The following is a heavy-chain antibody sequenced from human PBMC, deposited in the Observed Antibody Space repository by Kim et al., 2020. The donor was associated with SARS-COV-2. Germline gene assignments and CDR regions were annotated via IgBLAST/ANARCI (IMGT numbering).Heavy chain of an antibody. J-gene: IGHJ4*02. CDR1: GFTVSSTY. V-gene: IGHV3-53*01. CDR2: IYTGGSA. CDR3: TMDLGTDGYNGALVY. D-gene: IGHD5-12*01. Sequence: GGSLRLSCAASGFTVSSTYMSWVRQAPGKGLEWVSVIYTGGSAYYADSVKGRFTMSRDNSKNSVYLQMNSLRAEDTALYFCTMDLGTDGYNGALVYWGQGTLVTVSS.